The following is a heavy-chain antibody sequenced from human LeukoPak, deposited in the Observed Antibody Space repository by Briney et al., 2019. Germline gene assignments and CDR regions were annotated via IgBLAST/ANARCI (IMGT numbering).Heavy chain of an antibody. D-gene: IGHD2-2*01. Sequence: SETLSLTCTVSGGSISSGYYRSWIRQLPGRGLEWIGYIYYSGDTYSSPSLKSRVSISVDTSKNQFSLRLSSVTAADTAVYYCARSYQAADAFDIWGQGTMVTVSS. CDR1: GGSISSGYY. J-gene: IGHJ3*02. CDR3: ARSYQAADAFDI. CDR2: IYYSGDT. V-gene: IGHV4-31*03.